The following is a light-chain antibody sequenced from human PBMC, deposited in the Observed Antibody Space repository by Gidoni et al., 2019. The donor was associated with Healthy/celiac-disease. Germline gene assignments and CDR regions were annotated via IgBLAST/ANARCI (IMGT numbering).Light chain of an antibody. CDR2: SNN. Sequence: QSVLTQPPSASGTPGQRVTIPCSGSSSNIGSNTVNWYQQLPGTAPKLLIYSNNHRPSGVPDRFSGSKSGTSASLAISGLQSEDEADYYCAAWDDSLNGVFGGGTKLTVL. V-gene: IGLV1-44*01. J-gene: IGLJ2*01. CDR1: SSNIGSNT. CDR3: AAWDDSLNGV.